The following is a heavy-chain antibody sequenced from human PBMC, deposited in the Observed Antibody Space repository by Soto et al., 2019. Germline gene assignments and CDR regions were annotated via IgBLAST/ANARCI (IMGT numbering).Heavy chain of an antibody. J-gene: IGHJ3*01. V-gene: IGHV1-3*01. CDR1: GYSFTSYA. CDR2: INSGSVNT. Sequence: ASVKVSCKASGYSFTSYAIHWVRQAPGQRLEWMGWINSGSVNTQYSQKFQDRVTFTRDTSASTAYMDLSSLTSEDTAVYYCARGFNWDDEKATQDFWGQGTMVTV. D-gene: IGHD1-20*01. CDR3: ARGFNWDDEKATQDF.